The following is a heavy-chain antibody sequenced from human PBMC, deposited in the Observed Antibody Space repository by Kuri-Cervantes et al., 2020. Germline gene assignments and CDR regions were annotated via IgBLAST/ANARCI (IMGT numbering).Heavy chain of an antibody. D-gene: IGHD3-9*01. CDR3: AKDSRLNYDILTGYYGSNYYFDY. CDR1: GFTFSSYG. V-gene: IGHV3-43*01. CDR2: ISWDGGST. J-gene: IGHJ4*02. Sequence: GESLKISCAASGFTFSSYGMHWVRQAPGKGLEWVSLISWDGGSTYYADSVKGRFTISRDNSKNSLYLQMNSLRTEDTALYYCAKDSRLNYDILTGYYGSNYYFDYWGQGTLVTVSS.